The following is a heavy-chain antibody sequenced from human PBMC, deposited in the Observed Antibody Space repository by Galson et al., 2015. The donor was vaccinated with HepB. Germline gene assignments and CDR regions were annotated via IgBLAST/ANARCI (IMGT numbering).Heavy chain of an antibody. D-gene: IGHD4-17*01. Sequence: SVKVSCKASGCTFTSYLIHWLRQAPGHRPEWLGWINPGNSYTKFSQNFQGRVTFTSDTSAGTAYMELSSLTSEDTAMYYCAKDIGDYVVVPDYWGQGTLVTVSS. CDR2: INPGNSYT. V-gene: IGHV1-3*01. CDR3: AKDIGDYVVVPDY. CDR1: GCTFTSYL. J-gene: IGHJ4*02.